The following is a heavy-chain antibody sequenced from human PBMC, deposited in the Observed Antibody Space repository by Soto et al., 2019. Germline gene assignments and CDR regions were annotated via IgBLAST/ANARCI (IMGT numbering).Heavy chain of an antibody. CDR2: INHSGST. CDR3: ARGAARFDY. Sequence: PSETLSLTCAVYGGSFRDYYWSWIRQPPGKGLEWIGEINHSGSTNYNPSLKGRVTISVDTSKNQFSLKLSSVTAADTAVYYCARGAARFDYWGQGTLVTVSS. J-gene: IGHJ4*02. V-gene: IGHV4-34*01. CDR1: GGSFRDYY. D-gene: IGHD6-6*01.